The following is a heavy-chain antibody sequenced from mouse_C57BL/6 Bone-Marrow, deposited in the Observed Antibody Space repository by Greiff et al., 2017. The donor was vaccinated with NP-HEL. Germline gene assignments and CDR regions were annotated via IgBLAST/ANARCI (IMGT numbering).Heavy chain of an antibody. J-gene: IGHJ3*01. CDR1: GYTFTSYG. V-gene: IGHV1-81*01. CDR2: IYPRSGNT. D-gene: IGHD1-1*01. Sequence: VQLQQSGAELARPGASVKLSCKASGYTFTSYGISWVKQRTGQGLEWIGEIYPRSGNTYYNEKFKGKATLTADKSSSTAYMELRSLTSEDSAVYFCARSENTTVVARAYWGQGTLVTVSA. CDR3: ARSENTTVVARAY.